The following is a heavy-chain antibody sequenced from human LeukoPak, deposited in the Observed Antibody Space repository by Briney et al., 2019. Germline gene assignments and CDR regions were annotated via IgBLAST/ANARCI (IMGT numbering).Heavy chain of an antibody. J-gene: IGHJ4*02. Sequence: SETLSLTCTVSGGSISSYYWIWIRQPPGKGLEWIGYIYYSGSTNYNPSLKSRVTISVDTSKNQFSLKLSSVTAADTAVYYCARGPGPFDYWGQGTLVTVSS. V-gene: IGHV4-59*01. CDR3: ARGPGPFDY. CDR2: IYYSGST. CDR1: GGSISSYY.